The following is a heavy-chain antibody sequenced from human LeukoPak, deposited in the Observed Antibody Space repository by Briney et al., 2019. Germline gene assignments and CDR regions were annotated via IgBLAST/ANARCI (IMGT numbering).Heavy chain of an antibody. D-gene: IGHD6-13*01. CDR1: GVTASDNF. J-gene: IGHJ4*02. CDR2: IYYEDRT. V-gene: IGHV3-53*05. Sequence: GSLRLSSTFPGVTASDNFRSVGRQAPGEGLWWVSFIYYEDRTHYTESVQGRVTISTDKSKNRAYLQMNSLRAEYTPLYYCARGYLSSTRPDYYAYWGQGTLVNVSS. CDR3: ARGYLSSTRPDYYAY.